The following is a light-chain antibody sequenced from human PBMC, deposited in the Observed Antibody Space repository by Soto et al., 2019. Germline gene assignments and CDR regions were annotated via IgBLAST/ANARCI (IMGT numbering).Light chain of an antibody. V-gene: IGKV1-5*01. CDR2: GAS. J-gene: IGKJ1*01. Sequence: DIQMTQSPSTLSASVGERVTITCRASQSIRNWLAWYQDKPGKAPKLLIYGASSLESGVPSRFSGSGSGTEITLTFGGLQPDDFATYYCQHYNAFPWPFGQGTKVDI. CDR3: QHYNAFPWP. CDR1: QSIRNW.